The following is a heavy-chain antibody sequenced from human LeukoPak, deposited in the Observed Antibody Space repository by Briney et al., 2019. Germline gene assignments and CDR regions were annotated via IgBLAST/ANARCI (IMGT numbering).Heavy chain of an antibody. CDR3: ARTERYYYDL. CDR1: GFTFSSYA. J-gene: IGHJ3*01. D-gene: IGHD3-22*01. Sequence: GGSLRLSCAASGFTFSSYAMHWVRQAPGKGLEYVSAISSNGGSTYYANSVKGRFTISRDNSKNTLYLQMGSLRAEDMAVYYCARTERYYYDLWGQGTMVTVS. V-gene: IGHV3-64*01. CDR2: ISSNGGST.